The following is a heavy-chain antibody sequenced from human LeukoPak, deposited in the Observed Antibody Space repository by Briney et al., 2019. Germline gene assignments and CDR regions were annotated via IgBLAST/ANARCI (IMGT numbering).Heavy chain of an antibody. V-gene: IGHV1-58*02. J-gene: IGHJ3*02. CDR2: IVVSSGNT. D-gene: IGHD5-12*01. CDR1: GFTFTSSA. CDR3: AAEIGSKSGYDFAFDI. Sequence: GTSVKVSCKASGFTFTSSAMQWVRQARGQRLEWIGGIVVSSGNTNYAQKFQERVTITRDRSTSTAYMELSSLRSEDTAVYYCAAEIGSKSGYDFAFDIWGEGTMVTVSS.